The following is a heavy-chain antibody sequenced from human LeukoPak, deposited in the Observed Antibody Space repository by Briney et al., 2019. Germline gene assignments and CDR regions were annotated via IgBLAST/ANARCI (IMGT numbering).Heavy chain of an antibody. CDR1: RFTFSSYA. V-gene: IGHV3-23*01. CDR2: IGASGGNT. CDR3: ARGLEDVQDTSGRYSNWSDP. D-gene: IGHD3-22*01. J-gene: IGHJ5*02. Sequence: PGGSLRFSCAASRFTFSSYARVWLRQAPVKGLEWVSAIGASGGNTYYADSVKGRFTISRDNSRNTLYLQMNNLRAEDTAVYYCARGLEDVQDTSGRYSNWSDPWGQGALVTVSS.